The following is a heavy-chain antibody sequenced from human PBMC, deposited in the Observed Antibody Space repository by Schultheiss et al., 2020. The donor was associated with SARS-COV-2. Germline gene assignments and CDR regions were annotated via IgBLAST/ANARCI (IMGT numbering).Heavy chain of an antibody. V-gene: IGHV1-2*04. CDR1: GGTFSSYA. Sequence: ASVKVSCKASGGTFSSYAISWVRQAPGQGLEWMGGINPNSGGTNYAQKFQGWVTMTRDTSISTAYMELSRLRSDDTAVYYCARGPHYYDSSGYYYPAFVYYGMDVWGQGTTVTVSS. D-gene: IGHD3-22*01. CDR3: ARGPHYYDSSGYYYPAFVYYGMDV. CDR2: INPNSGGT. J-gene: IGHJ6*02.